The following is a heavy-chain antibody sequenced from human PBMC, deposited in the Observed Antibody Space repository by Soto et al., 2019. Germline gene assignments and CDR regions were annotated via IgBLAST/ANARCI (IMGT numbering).Heavy chain of an antibody. CDR3: ARGDLRYYYYGMDV. CDR2: IYYSGST. Sequence: QVQLQESGPGLVKPSETLSLTCTVSGGSISSYYWSWIRQPPRKGLEWIGYIYYSGSTNYNPSLKSRDTISVDTSKNQFSLKLSSVTAADTAVYYCARGDLRYYYYGMDVWGQGTTVTVSS. V-gene: IGHV4-59*01. CDR1: GGSISSYY. D-gene: IGHD2-21*01. J-gene: IGHJ6*02.